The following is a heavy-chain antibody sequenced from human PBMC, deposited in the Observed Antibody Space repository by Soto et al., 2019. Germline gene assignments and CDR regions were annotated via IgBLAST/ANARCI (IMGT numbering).Heavy chain of an antibody. CDR3: AGAAGGVGATPFDY. V-gene: IGHV1-2*02. CDR1: GYTFTGYY. Sequence: EASVKVSCKASGYTFTGYYMHWVRQAPGQGLEWMGWINPNSGGTNYAQKFQGRVTMTRDTSISTAYMELSRLRSDDTAVYYCAGAAGGVGATPFDYWGQGTLVTVSS. CDR2: INPNSGGT. J-gene: IGHJ4*02. D-gene: IGHD1-26*01.